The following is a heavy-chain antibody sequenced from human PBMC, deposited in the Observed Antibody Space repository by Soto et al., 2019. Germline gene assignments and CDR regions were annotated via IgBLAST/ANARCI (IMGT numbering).Heavy chain of an antibody. Sequence: QLQLQESGSGLLKTSQTLSLTCAVSGGSISSGPYSWNWIRQPPGKGLEWIGYIDHRGGTSYSPSLRSRVIISADRSKNQFSLNLSSVTAADTAVYYCVRQGECSLGVCYSNWFDPWGQGTLVTVSS. CDR1: GGSISSGPYS. V-gene: IGHV4-30-2*01. D-gene: IGHD2-8*01. J-gene: IGHJ5*02. CDR2: IDHRGGT. CDR3: VRQGECSLGVCYSNWFDP.